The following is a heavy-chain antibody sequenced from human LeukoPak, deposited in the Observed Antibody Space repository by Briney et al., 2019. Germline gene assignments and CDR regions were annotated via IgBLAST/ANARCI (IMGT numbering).Heavy chain of an antibody. V-gene: IGHV3-48*04. CDR2: ISSSSSTI. CDR1: GFTFSSYS. D-gene: IGHD6-13*01. CDR3: ARGGSSSPFDY. J-gene: IGHJ4*02. Sequence: GGSLRLSCAASGFTFSSYSMNWVRQAPGKGLEWVSYISSSSSTIYYADSVKGRFTISGDNAKNSLYLQMNSLRAEDTAVYYCARGGSSSPFDYWGQGTLVTVSS.